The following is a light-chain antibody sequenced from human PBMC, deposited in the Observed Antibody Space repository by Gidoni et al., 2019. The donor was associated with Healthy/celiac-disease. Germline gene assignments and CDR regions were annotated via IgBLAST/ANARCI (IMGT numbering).Light chain of an antibody. CDR2: AGS. V-gene: IGKV1-39*01. CDR3: QQSYSTLFT. J-gene: IGKJ3*01. CDR1: KSISSY. Sequence: DIQMTQSPSSLSASVGDSVTITCRESKSISSYLNWYQQTPGKAPKLLIYAGSSLKSGVPSRFSGSGSGTDFTLTISSLQPEDVATYYCQQSYSTLFTFGPGTKVDIK.